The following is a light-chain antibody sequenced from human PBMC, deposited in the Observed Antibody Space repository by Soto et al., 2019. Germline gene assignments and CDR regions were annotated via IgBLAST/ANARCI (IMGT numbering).Light chain of an antibody. CDR2: ETS. CDR3: QQYGSSPLT. Sequence: EIVLTQAPGTQSLSPGERATLTCRASQRVGANYLAWYQQRPGQAPRLLIYETSSRDTGIPDRFSGSGSGTDFTLTISRLEPEDFAVYYCQQYGSSPLTFGGGSKVDIK. CDR1: QRVGANY. J-gene: IGKJ4*01. V-gene: IGKV3-20*01.